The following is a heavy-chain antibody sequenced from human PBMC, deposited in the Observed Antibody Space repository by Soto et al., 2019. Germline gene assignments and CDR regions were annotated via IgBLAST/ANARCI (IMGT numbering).Heavy chain of an antibody. Sequence: QTLSLTCAISGDSVSSDSAAWNWIRQSPSRGLEWLGRTYYRSEWYNDYAVSMKSRIVITPDTSKNQFSLQLNSVTPEDTAAYFCARDYYYGMDVWGQGTTVTVSS. J-gene: IGHJ6*02. V-gene: IGHV6-1*01. CDR1: GDSVSSDSAA. CDR2: TYYRSEWYN. CDR3: ARDYYYGMDV.